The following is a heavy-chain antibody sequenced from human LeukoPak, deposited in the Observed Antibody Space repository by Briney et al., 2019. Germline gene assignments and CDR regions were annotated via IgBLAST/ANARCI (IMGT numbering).Heavy chain of an antibody. Sequence: ASVKVSCKASGYTFTSYGISWVRQAPGQGLEWMGWISAYNGNTNYAQKLQGRVTMTTDTSTSTAYMELRSLRSDDTAVYYCARAGPVLDGYSREIGGFDPWGQGTLVIVSS. J-gene: IGHJ5*02. CDR1: GYTFTSYG. CDR2: ISAYNGNT. V-gene: IGHV1-18*01. CDR3: ARAGPVLDGYSREIGGFDP. D-gene: IGHD6-13*01.